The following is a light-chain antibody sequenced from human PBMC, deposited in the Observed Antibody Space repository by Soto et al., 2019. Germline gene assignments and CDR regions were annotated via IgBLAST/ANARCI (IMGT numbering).Light chain of an antibody. CDR2: DVS. V-gene: IGLV2-11*01. CDR3: CSYAGSHTKV. CDR1: SSDVGGYNY. J-gene: IGLJ1*01. Sequence: QSALTQPRSVSGSPGQSVTISCTGTSSDVGGYNYVSWYQQHPGKAPKLMIYDVSKRPSGVPDRFSGSKSGNTASLTISGLQAEDEDDYYCCSYAGSHTKVFGTGTKLTVL.